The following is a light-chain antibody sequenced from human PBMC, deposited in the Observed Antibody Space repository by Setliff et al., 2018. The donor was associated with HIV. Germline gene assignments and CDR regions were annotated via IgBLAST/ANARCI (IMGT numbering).Light chain of an antibody. CDR1: SSDVGGYNY. Sequence: QSALTQPASVSGPPGQSITISCTGTSSDVGGYNYVSWYQQHPGKAPKLMIYDVSNRPSGVSNRFSGSKSGNTASLTISGLQAEDEADYYCSSYTSSSTQVFGTGTKVT. CDR3: SSYTSSSTQV. V-gene: IGLV2-14*03. CDR2: DVS. J-gene: IGLJ1*01.